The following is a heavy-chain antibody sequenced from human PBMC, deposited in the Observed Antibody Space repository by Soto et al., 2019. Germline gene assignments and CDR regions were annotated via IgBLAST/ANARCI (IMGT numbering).Heavy chain of an antibody. V-gene: IGHV3-21*01. Sequence: LRLSCAASGFTFSSYSMNWVRQAPGKGLEWVSSISSSSSYIYYADSVKGRFTISRDNAKNSLYLQMNSLRAEDTAVYYCARVGYDFWSGWNYYYYGMDVWGQGTTVTVSS. D-gene: IGHD3-3*01. J-gene: IGHJ6*02. CDR1: GFTFSSYS. CDR3: ARVGYDFWSGWNYYYYGMDV. CDR2: ISSSSSYI.